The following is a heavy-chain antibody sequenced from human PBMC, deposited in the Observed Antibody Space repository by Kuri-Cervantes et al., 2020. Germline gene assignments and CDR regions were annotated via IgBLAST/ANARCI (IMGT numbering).Heavy chain of an antibody. CDR3: ARGRYYYDSSGYYSPFDY. Sequence: ASVKVSCKASGYTFTSYGISWVRQAPGQGLEWMGWISAYNGNTNYAQKLQGRVTMTTDTSTSTAYMELSSLRSEDTAVYYCARGRYYYDSSGYYSPFDYWGQGTLVTVSS. J-gene: IGHJ4*02. D-gene: IGHD3-22*01. CDR1: GYTFTSYG. CDR2: ISAYNGNT. V-gene: IGHV1-18*01.